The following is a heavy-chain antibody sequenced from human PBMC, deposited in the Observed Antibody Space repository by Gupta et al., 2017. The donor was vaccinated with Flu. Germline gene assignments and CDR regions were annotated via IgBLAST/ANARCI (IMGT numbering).Heavy chain of an antibody. CDR3: AREIIGGAFDI. D-gene: IGHD3-16*01. CDR2: TWYDGSKK. CDR1: GFTFSTYA. J-gene: IGHJ3*02. V-gene: IGHV3-33*01. Sequence: CAASGFTFSTYAMDWVRQAPGKGLEWVAVTWYDGSKKYYADSVKGRFTISRDNSKNKLFLEMSSLRAEDTAVYYCAREIIGGAFDIGGQGTLVTVAS.